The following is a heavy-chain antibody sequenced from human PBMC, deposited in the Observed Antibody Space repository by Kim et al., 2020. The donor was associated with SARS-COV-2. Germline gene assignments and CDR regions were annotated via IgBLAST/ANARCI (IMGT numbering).Heavy chain of an antibody. J-gene: IGHJ4*02. D-gene: IGHD3-10*01. Sequence: YADSGKGRFTISRDNSKNTLYLQMNSLRAEDTAVYYCARDLLWFGEGPFDYWGQGTLVTVSS. CDR3: ARDLLWFGEGPFDY. V-gene: IGHV3-33*01.